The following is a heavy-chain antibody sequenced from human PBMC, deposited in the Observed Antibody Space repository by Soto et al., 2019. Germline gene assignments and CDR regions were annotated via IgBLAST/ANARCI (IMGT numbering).Heavy chain of an antibody. CDR1: GFTFSSFS. Sequence: EVSLVESGGGLVKPGGSLRLSCAAPGFTFSSFSMNWVRQAPGKGLEWVAAISFSSSNIYHADSLKGRFTISRDNAQNSLYLQMNSRRAEDTAVYYCARSPQWTRRFRGGMDVWGRGTTVIVAS. V-gene: IGHV3-21*01. J-gene: IGHJ6*02. CDR2: ISFSSSNI. D-gene: IGHD6-19*01. CDR3: ARSPQWTRRFRGGMDV.